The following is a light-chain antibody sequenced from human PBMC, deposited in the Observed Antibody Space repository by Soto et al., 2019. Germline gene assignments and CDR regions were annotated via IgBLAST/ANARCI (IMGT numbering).Light chain of an antibody. J-gene: IGLJ1*01. Sequence: QSVLTQPASVSGSPGLSITISCTGTSTDVGAYNFVSWYQQHPDKAPRLMIFDVSNRPSGVSNRFSGSKSGNTASSTISGLQSEDEAEYYCGSYTTSSNYVFGTGTKGTV. CDR2: DVS. CDR1: STDVGAYNF. CDR3: GSYTTSSNYV. V-gene: IGLV2-14*03.